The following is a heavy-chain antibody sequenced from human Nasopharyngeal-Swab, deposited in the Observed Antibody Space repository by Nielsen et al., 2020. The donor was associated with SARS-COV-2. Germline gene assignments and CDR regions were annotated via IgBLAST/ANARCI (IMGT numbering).Heavy chain of an antibody. Sequence: IYHSGSTNYPPSLKSRVTISVDNSKNQFSLSLSSVTAADTAVYYCASLLTYYDFWSGYLNYYYMDVWGKGTTVTVSS. J-gene: IGHJ6*03. D-gene: IGHD3-3*01. CDR3: ASLLTYYDFWSGYLNYYYMDV. V-gene: IGHV4-4*02. CDR2: IYHSGST.